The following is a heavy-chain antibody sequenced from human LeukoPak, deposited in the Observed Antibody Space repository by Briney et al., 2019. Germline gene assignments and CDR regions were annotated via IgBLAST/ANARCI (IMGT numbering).Heavy chain of an antibody. CDR3: ARGPGVARYHSGWFDP. V-gene: IGHV4-39*07. CDR2: IYYSGST. CDR1: GGSISSSSYY. D-gene: IGHD1-1*01. Sequence: RASETLSLTCTVSGGSISSSSYYWGWIRQPPGKGLEWIGSIYYSGSTYYNPSLKSRVTISVDTSKNQFSLKLSSVTAADTAVYYCARGPGVARYHSGWFDPWGQGTLVTVSS. J-gene: IGHJ5*02.